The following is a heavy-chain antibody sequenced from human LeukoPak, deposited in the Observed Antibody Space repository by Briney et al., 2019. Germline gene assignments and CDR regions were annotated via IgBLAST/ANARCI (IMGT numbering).Heavy chain of an antibody. D-gene: IGHD5-12*01. V-gene: IGHV3-49*04. J-gene: IGHJ3*02. CDR2: IRSKAYGGTT. CDR3: TCGYVNAFDI. CDR1: GFTFGDYA. Sequence: GGSLRLSCTASGFTFGDYAMSWVRQAPGKGLEWVGFIRSKAYGGTTEYAASVKGRFTISRDDSKSIAYLQMNSLKTEDTAVYYCTCGYVNAFDIWGQGTMVTVSS.